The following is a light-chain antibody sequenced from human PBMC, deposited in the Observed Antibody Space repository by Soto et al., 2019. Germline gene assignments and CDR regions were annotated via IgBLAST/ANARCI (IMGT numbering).Light chain of an antibody. CDR1: QDIRND. V-gene: IGKV1-6*01. CDR2: PAS. J-gene: IGKJ4*01. Sequence: AIQMTQSPSSLSASVGDRVTITCRASQDIRNDLGWYQQKPGRAPDLLIYPASSLLTGVPSRFSGSGSGTDFTLTISSLQPEDFATYYCLQHYDYPLTFGGGTKVEIK. CDR3: LQHYDYPLT.